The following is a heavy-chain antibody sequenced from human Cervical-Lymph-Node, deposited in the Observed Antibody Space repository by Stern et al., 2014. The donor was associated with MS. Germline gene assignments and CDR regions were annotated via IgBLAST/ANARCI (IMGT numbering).Heavy chain of an antibody. D-gene: IGHD3-3*01. CDR3: ARDREWLRRGGYYYAMDV. Sequence: QVQLMQSGAEVKKPGSSVKVSCRASGDAFGSFSMNWLRQAPGQGLEWMGGVIPMFGTPNYAQKYLGRVTITADESTSTAYMELSSLRSEDTAVYYCARDREWLRRGGYYYAMDVWGQGTTVTVSS. V-gene: IGHV1-69*13. CDR1: GDAFGSFS. CDR2: VIPMFGTP. J-gene: IGHJ6*02.